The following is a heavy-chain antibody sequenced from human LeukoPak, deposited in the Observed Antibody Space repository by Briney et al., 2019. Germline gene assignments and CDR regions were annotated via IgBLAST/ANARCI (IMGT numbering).Heavy chain of an antibody. CDR1: GGSISSGGYS. CDR2: IYHSGST. CDR3: ARVISRGYYPYPLGFDY. D-gene: IGHD3-22*01. J-gene: IGHJ4*02. Sequence: PSQTLSLTCAVSGGSISSGGYSWSWIRQPPGKGLEWIGYIYHSGSTYYNPSLKSRVTISVDRSKNQFSLKLSSVTAADTAVYYCARVISRGYYPYPLGFDYWGQGTLVTVPS. V-gene: IGHV4-30-2*01.